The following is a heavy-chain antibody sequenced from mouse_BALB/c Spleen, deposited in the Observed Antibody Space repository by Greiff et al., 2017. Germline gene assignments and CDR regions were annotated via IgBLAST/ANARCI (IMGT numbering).Heavy chain of an antibody. CDR2: ISNGGGST. D-gene: IGHD1-1*01. CDR3: ARHENYGSSYWFAY. CDR1: GFTFSSYT. J-gene: IGHJ3*01. Sequence: EVQLVESGGGLVQPGGSLKLSCAASGFTFSSYTMSWVRQTPEKRLEWVAYISNGGGSTYYPDTVKGRFTISRDNAKNTLYLQMSSLKSEDTAMYYCARHENYGSSYWFAYWGQGTLVTVSA. V-gene: IGHV5-12-2*01.